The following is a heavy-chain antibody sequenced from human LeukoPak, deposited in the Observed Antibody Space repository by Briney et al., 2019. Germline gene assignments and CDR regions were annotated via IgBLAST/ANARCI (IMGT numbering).Heavy chain of an antibody. CDR3: ARDLNYDSSGYLFGY. D-gene: IGHD3-22*01. CDR2: INPSGGST. Sequence: ASVKVSCKASGYTFTSYYMHWVRQAPGQGLEWMGIINPSGGSTSYAQKFQGRVTMTRDTSTSTVYMELSSLRSGDTAVYYCARDLNYDSSGYLFGYWGQGTLVTVSS. J-gene: IGHJ4*02. CDR1: GYTFTSYY. V-gene: IGHV1-46*01.